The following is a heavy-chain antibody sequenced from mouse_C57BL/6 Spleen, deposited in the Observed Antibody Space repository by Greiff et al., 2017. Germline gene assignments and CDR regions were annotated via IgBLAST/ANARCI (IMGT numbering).Heavy chain of an antibody. Sequence: DVMLVESGGGLVKPGGSLKLSCAASGFTFSSYAMSWVRQTPEKRLEWVATISDGGSYTYYPDNVKGRFTISRDNAKNNLYLQMSHLKSEDTAMYYCARDGYDEGYFDVWGTGTTVTVSS. D-gene: IGHD2-2*01. V-gene: IGHV5-4*01. CDR3: ARDGYDEGYFDV. CDR2: ISDGGSYT. CDR1: GFTFSSYA. J-gene: IGHJ1*03.